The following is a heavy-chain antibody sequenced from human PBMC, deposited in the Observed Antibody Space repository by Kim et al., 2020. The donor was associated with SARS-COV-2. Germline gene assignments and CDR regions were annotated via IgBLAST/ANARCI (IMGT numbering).Heavy chain of an antibody. J-gene: IGHJ4*02. V-gene: IGHV1-69*13. D-gene: IGHD6-19*01. Sequence: SVKVSCKASGGTFSSYAISWVRQAPGQGLEWMGGIIPIFGTANYAQKFQGRVTITADESTSTAYMELSSLRSEDTAVYYCATEVGAVAGVPSDYFDYWGQGTLVTVSS. CDR1: GGTFSSYA. CDR2: IIPIFGTA. CDR3: ATEVGAVAGVPSDYFDY.